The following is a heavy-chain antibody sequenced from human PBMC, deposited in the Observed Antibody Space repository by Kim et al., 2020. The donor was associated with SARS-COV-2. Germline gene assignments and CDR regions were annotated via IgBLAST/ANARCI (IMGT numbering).Heavy chain of an antibody. CDR3: ARHRSNWNYEVLYADY. J-gene: IGHJ4*02. Sequence: SETLSLTCTVSGGSISSSSYYWGWIRQPPGKGLEWIGSIYYSGSTYYNPSLKSRVTISVDTSKNQFSLKLSSVTAADTAVYYCARHRSNWNYEVLYADYWGQGTLVTVSS. V-gene: IGHV4-39*01. D-gene: IGHD1-7*01. CDR1: GGSISSSSYY. CDR2: IYYSGST.